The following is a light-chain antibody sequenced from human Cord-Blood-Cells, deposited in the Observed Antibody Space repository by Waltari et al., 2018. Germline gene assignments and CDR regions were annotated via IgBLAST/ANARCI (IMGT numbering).Light chain of an antibody. CDR1: QSISSY. V-gene: IGKV1-39*01. CDR3: QQSDSIPEA. CDR2: AAS. Sequence: IQMTQSPSSLSASVGHKVTITCRASQSISSYLNWDQKKPGKAPKLLIYAASRLQRGVPSRFSGSGSGKDVALTISRLEPEDGAPDDCQQSDSIPEAFGQGTKVEIK. J-gene: IGKJ1*01.